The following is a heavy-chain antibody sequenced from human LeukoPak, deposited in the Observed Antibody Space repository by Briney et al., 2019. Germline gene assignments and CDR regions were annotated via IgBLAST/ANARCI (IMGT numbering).Heavy chain of an antibody. D-gene: IGHD3-22*01. CDR3: ATEGYYDSSGYYTDY. Sequence: ASVKVSCKVSGYTLTELSMHWVRQAPGKGFEWMGRFDPGKGETIYAQKFQGRVTMTEDTSTDTAYMELSSLRSEDTAVYYCATEGYYDSSGYYTDYWGQGTLVTVSS. J-gene: IGHJ4*02. V-gene: IGHV1-24*01. CDR1: GYTLTELS. CDR2: FDPGKGET.